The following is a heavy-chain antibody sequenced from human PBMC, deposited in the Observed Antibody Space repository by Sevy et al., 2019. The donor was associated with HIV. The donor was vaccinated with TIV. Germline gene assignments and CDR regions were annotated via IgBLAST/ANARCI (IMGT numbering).Heavy chain of an antibody. CDR3: ARDRATYCSSTSCFPTHFDY. Sequence: GGSLRLSCAASGFNFSDYYMSWIRQAPGKGLEWVSYISSSGSTIYYADSVKGRFTISRDNAKNSLYLQMNSLRAEDTAVYYCARDRATYCSSTSCFPTHFDYWGQGSLVTVSS. CDR1: GFNFSDYY. J-gene: IGHJ4*02. D-gene: IGHD2-2*01. CDR2: ISSSGSTI. V-gene: IGHV3-11*01.